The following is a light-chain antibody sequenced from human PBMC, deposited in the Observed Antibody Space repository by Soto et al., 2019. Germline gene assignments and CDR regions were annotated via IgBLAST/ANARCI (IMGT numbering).Light chain of an antibody. CDR1: QSVSSK. CDR3: QQYNNWPWT. Sequence: EIVMTQSPATLSVSPGEGATLSCRASQSVSSKLAWYQQKPGQAPRLLIYSASTRATSFPARFSGSGSGTDFTLTISSLQSEDFAVYYCQQYNNWPWTFGQGTKVDIK. J-gene: IGKJ1*01. CDR2: SAS. V-gene: IGKV3-15*01.